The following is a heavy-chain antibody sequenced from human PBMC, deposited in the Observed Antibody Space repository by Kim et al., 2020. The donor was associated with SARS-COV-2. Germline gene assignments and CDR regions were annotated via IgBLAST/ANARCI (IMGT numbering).Heavy chain of an antibody. V-gene: IGHV3-30*18. D-gene: IGHD2-15*01. J-gene: IGHJ6*02. Sequence: GGSLRLSCAASGFTFSSYGMHWVRQAPGKGLEWVAVISYDGSNKYYADSVKGRFTISRDNSKNTLYLQMNSLRAEDTAVYYCAKGAEDDYYGMDVWGQGTTVTVSS. CDR3: AKGAEDDYYGMDV. CDR1: GFTFSSYG. CDR2: ISYDGSNK.